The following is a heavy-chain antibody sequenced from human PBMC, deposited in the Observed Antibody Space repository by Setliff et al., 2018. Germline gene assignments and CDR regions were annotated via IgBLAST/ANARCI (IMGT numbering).Heavy chain of an antibody. Sequence: SETLSLTCAVYGGSFSGYYWSWIRQPPGKGLEWIGEINHSGSTNYNPSLKSRVTISVDTSKNQFSLKLSSVTAADTAVYYCARDILNFWSGFVLRYFDLWGRGTLVTVSS. CDR2: INHSGST. CDR1: GGSFSGYY. V-gene: IGHV4-34*01. CDR3: ARDILNFWSGFVLRYFDL. J-gene: IGHJ2*01. D-gene: IGHD3-3*01.